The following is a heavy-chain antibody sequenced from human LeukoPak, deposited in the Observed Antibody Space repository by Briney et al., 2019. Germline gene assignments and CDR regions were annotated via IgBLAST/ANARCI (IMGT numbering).Heavy chain of an antibody. V-gene: IGHV3-23*01. CDR1: GFTFSSYA. Sequence: PGGSLRLSCAASGFTFSSYAMSWVRQAPGKGLEWVSAISGSGGSTYYADSVKGRFTISRDNSKNTLYLQMNSLRAEDTAVYYCAKPHQWFGELTGFDPWGQGTLVTVSS. D-gene: IGHD3-10*01. CDR3: AKPHQWFGELTGFDP. CDR2: ISGSGGST. J-gene: IGHJ5*02.